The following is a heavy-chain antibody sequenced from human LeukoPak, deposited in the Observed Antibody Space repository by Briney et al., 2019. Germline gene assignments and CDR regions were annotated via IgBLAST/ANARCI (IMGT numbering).Heavy chain of an antibody. CDR1: GFTFSSYW. CDR2: IKQDGSEK. J-gene: IGHJ4*02. Sequence: GGSLRLSRAASGFTFSSYWMSGVRQAPGKGLEWVANIKQDGSEKYYVDSVKGRFTISRDNAKNSLYLQMNSLRAEDTAVYYCARGGTGVPFDYWGQGTLVTVSS. V-gene: IGHV3-7*01. D-gene: IGHD7-27*01. CDR3: ARGGTGVPFDY.